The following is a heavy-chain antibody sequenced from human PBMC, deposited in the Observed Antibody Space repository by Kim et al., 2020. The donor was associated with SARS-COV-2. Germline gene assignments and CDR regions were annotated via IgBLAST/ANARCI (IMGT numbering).Heavy chain of an antibody. CDR2: ISYDGSNK. V-gene: IGHV3-30*18. D-gene: IGHD2-2*01. CDR1: GFTFSSYG. CDR3: AKSAPRYCSSTSCPGGGYYYYGMDV. Sequence: GGSLRLSCAASGFTFSSYGMHWVRQAPGKGLEWVAVISYDGSNKYYADSVKGRFTISRDNSKNTLYLQMNSLRAEDTAVYYCAKSAPRYCSSTSCPGGGYYYYGMDVWGQGTTVTVSS. J-gene: IGHJ6*02.